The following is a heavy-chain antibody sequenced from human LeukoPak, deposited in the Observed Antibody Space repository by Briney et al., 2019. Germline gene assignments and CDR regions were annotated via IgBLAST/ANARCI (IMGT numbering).Heavy chain of an antibody. D-gene: IGHD6-19*01. J-gene: IGHJ5*02. CDR2: ISAYNGNT. CDR1: GYTFTSYD. Sequence: ASVKASCKASGYTFTSYDISWVRQAAGQGLEWMGWISAYNGNTNYAQKSQGRVTMTTDTSTSTAYMELRSLRSDDTAVYYCARDLRTAVAGNWFDPWGQGTLVTVSS. V-gene: IGHV1-18*01. CDR3: ARDLRTAVAGNWFDP.